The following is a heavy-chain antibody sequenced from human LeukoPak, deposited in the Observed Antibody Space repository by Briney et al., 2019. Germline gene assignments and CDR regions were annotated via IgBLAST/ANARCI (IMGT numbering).Heavy chain of an antibody. Sequence: SGGSLRLSCAASGFTFSSYAMSWVRQAPGRGLEWVSGISGSGVSTYYADSVKGRFTVSRDNSKNTLYLQMNSLRAEDTAVYYCAKGLYGDTFLNWFDPWGQGTLVTVSS. CDR2: ISGSGVST. V-gene: IGHV3-23*01. CDR1: GFTFSSYA. CDR3: AKGLYGDTFLNWFDP. D-gene: IGHD2-21*01. J-gene: IGHJ5*02.